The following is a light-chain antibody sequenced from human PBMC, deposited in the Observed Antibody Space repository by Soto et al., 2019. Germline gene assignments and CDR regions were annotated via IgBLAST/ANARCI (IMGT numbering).Light chain of an antibody. CDR2: GAS. J-gene: IGKJ4*01. CDR1: QTITTY. V-gene: IGKV1-39*01. CDR3: QQTYSDLS. Sequence: DVRMTQSPSSLSASVGDTITITCRASQTITTYLNWFQQKPGESPRLLIYGASTLHDGVPSRFSGSGSGTDFPRTISGLQPEDFATYPCQQTYSDLSVGGGPRV.